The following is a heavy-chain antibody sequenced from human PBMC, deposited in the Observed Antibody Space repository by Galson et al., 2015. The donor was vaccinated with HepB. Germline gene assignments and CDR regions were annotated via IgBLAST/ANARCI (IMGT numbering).Heavy chain of an antibody. J-gene: IGHJ4*02. CDR3: ARDPALTPVGGMITFGGVIVMGDPWLDY. Sequence: SLRLSCAASGFTFSTYGMHWVRQAPGKGLEWVAVISNDGSDKYYVDSVKGRFTISRDNSEKTLYLQMNSLRSEDTAVYYYARDPALTPVGGMITFGGVIVMGDPWLDYWGQGTLVTVSS. CDR1: GFTFSTYG. V-gene: IGHV3-30*03. D-gene: IGHD3-16*02. CDR2: ISNDGSDK.